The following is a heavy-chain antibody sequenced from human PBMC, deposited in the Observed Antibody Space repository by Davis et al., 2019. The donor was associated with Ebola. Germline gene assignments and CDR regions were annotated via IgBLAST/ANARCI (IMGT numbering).Heavy chain of an antibody. CDR3: ARGELGGDY. J-gene: IGHJ4*02. V-gene: IGHV3-74*01. Sequence: PGGSLRLSCAASGFTFSSNWMHWVRQAPGKGLVWVSRTNSDGSITSYADSVKGRFTISRDNAKNTLYLQMNSLRDEDTAVYYCARGELGGDYYGQGTLVTVSS. CDR2: TNSDGSIT. CDR1: GFTFSSNW. D-gene: IGHD1-7*01.